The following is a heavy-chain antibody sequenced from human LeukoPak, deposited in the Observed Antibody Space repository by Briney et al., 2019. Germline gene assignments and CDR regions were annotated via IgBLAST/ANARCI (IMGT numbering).Heavy chain of an antibody. D-gene: IGHD3-22*01. J-gene: IGHJ4*02. Sequence: PGGSLRLSCTASGFTFGDYAMSWGRQAPGKGLEWVGFIRSNAYGGTTEFAASVKGRFTMSRDDSKSIAYLQMNSLKTEDTAVYYCSRNDRPDSSGYFITPDYWGQGTLVTVSS. V-gene: IGHV3-49*04. CDR2: IRSNAYGGTT. CDR1: GFTFGDYA. CDR3: SRNDRPDSSGYFITPDY.